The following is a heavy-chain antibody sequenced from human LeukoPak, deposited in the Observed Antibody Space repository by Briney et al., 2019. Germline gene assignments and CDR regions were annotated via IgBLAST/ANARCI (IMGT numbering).Heavy chain of an antibody. J-gene: IGHJ6*03. CDR1: GFTFSSYS. CDR2: IYSGGST. D-gene: IGHD3-10*01. Sequence: GGSLRLSCAASGFTFSSYSMNWVRQAPGKGLEWVSVIYSGGSTYYADSVKGRFTISRDNSKNTLYLQMNSLRAEDTAVYYCARVISGRFDYYYMDVWGKGTTVTISS. V-gene: IGHV3-66*01. CDR3: ARVISGRFDYYYMDV.